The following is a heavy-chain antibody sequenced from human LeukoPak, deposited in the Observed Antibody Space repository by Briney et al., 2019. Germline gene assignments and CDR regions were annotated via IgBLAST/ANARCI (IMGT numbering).Heavy chain of an antibody. D-gene: IGHD2-21*02. CDR1: AGSISSSNW. CDR2: IYHSGST. CDR3: ARDHKLARHIVVVTAIKHAFDI. J-gene: IGHJ3*02. V-gene: IGHV4-4*02. Sequence: PSGTLSLTCAVSAGSISSSNWWSWVRQPPGKGLEWIGEIYHSGSTNYNPSLKSRVTISVDKSKNQFSLKLSSVTAADTAVYYCARDHKLARHIVVVTAIKHAFDIWGQGTMVTVSS.